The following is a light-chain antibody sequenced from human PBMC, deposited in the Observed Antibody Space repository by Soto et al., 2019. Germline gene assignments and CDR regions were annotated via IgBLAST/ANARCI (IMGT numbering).Light chain of an antibody. J-gene: IGLJ2*01. Sequence: QSALTQPASVSGSPGQSITISCTGTSSDVAGYKYVSWYQQHPDKAPKLIIFEVSNRPSGISSRFSGSKSGNTASLTISGLQAEDEADYYCASYTSSCTSVIFGRGTKLTVL. CDR2: EVS. V-gene: IGLV2-14*01. CDR3: ASYTSSCTSVI. CDR1: SSDVAGYKY.